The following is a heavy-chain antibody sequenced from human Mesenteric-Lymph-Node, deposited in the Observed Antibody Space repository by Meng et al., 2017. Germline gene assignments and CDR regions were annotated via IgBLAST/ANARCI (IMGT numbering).Heavy chain of an antibody. CDR3: ARDRARLIKYNWFDP. CDR2: IYYSGNT. D-gene: IGHD3-10*01. V-gene: IGHV4-30-4*01. CDR1: RGSIGSGDYF. Sequence: QGQVHESGPGLVKSSHPLSHTCHVYRGSIGSGDYFWSRIRQPPGKGLEWIGYIYYSGNTYYNPSLKSRVTISIDTSKNQFSLKLSSVTAADTAVYYCARDRARLIKYNWFDPWGQGTLVTVSS. J-gene: IGHJ5*02.